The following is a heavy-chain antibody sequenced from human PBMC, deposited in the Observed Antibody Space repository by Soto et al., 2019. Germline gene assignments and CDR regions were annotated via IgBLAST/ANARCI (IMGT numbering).Heavy chain of an antibody. V-gene: IGHV1-2*04. Sequence: SVKVSCKASGYTFTGYYMHWVRQAPGQGLEWMGWINPNSGGTNYAQKFQGWVTMTRDTSISTAYMELSRLRSDDTAVYYCARGPNGDYVGYCGMDVWGQGTTVTVSS. CDR1: GYTFTGYY. CDR2: INPNSGGT. J-gene: IGHJ6*02. CDR3: ARGPNGDYVGYCGMDV. D-gene: IGHD4-17*01.